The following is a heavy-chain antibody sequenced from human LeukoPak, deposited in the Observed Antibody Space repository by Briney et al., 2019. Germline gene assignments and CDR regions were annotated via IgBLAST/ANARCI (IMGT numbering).Heavy chain of an antibody. D-gene: IGHD2-15*01. V-gene: IGHV4-34*01. CDR1: GGSFTGYY. CDR2: IEHSGST. J-gene: IGHJ4*02. Sequence: PSETLSLTCAVYGGSFTGYYWNWIRQPPGKGLEWIGEIEHSGSTKYNPSLRSRVTISADTSKNQFSLKMSSVTAADTAVYYCARAYCSGGSCYYFDYWGQGTLVTVSS. CDR3: ARAYCSGGSCYYFDY.